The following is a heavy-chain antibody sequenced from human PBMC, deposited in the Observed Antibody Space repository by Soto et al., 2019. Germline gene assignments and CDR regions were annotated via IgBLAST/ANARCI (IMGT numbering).Heavy chain of an antibody. CDR1: GGTFTTYD. Sequence: GASVKVSCKASGGTFTTYDISWVRQAPGQGLEWMGGIIPLFDATKYAQKFQGRVTITADKSTGTAYMELSSLRSEDTAMYYCARDRSSSWYNGTFYFDSWGQGTLVTVS. J-gene: IGHJ4*02. CDR2: IIPLFDAT. CDR3: ARDRSSSWYNGTFYFDS. D-gene: IGHD6-19*01. V-gene: IGHV1-69*06.